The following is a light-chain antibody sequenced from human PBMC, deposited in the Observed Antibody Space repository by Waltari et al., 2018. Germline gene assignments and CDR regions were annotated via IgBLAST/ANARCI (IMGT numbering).Light chain of an antibody. CDR2: DAS. CDR1: QGINNY. CDR3: QQYYSYPLT. V-gene: IGKV1-16*01. Sequence: DVQMTQSPSSLSASVGDRVTITCRASQGINNYLIWYQQKPGNTPKSLIYDASTLQSGVLSRFRGSGSGTDFTLTISSLQPEDFATYYCQQYYSYPLTFGGGPRWKSN. J-gene: IGKJ4*02.